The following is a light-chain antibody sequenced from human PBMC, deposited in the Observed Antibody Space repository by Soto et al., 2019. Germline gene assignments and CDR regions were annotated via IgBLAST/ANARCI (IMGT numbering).Light chain of an antibody. CDR2: DVS. CDR1: SSDVGGYNY. Sequence: QSALTQPASVSGSPGQSITISCTGTSSDVGGYNYVSWYQHHPGKAPKLLIYDVSNRPSGISNRFSGSKSDNTASRAISGLQPEDEADYYRSSYTTSNTRQIVFGTGTKVTVL. CDR3: SSYTTSNTRQIV. V-gene: IGLV2-14*03. J-gene: IGLJ1*01.